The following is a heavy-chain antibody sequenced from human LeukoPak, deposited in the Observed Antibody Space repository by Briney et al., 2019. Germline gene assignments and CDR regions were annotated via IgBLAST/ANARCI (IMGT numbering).Heavy chain of an antibody. CDR1: GLTFSSYW. J-gene: IGHJ4*02. CDR2: INSDGSST. V-gene: IGHV3-74*01. Sequence: AGGSLRLSCAASGLTFSSYWMHWVRQAPGKGLVWVSRINSDGSSTNYADSVKGRFTISRDNTKNTLYLQMNSLRAEDTAIYYCARRSSGSPPYYFDYWGQGTLVTVSS. CDR3: ARRSSGSPPYYFDY. D-gene: IGHD1-26*01.